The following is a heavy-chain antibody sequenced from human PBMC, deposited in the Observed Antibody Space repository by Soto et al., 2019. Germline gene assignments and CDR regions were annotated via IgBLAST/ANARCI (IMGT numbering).Heavy chain of an antibody. J-gene: IGHJ4*01. CDR2: ISSSTSHT. V-gene: IGHV3-11*05. Sequence: QVQLVESGGGLVKPGGSLRLSCAVSGFTFSDYYMTWIRQAPGKGLEWVSYISSSTSHTNYADSVKGRFTISRDNAKNSLFLQMNSLRAEDTAVYYCARGRGAAADYLDFWGHGTLVTVSS. CDR3: ARGRGAAADYLDF. CDR1: GFTFSDYY. D-gene: IGHD6-13*01.